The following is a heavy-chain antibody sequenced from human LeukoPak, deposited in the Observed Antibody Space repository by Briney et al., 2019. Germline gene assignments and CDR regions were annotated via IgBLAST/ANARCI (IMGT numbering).Heavy chain of an antibody. V-gene: IGHV3-30*18. J-gene: IGHJ4*02. CDR2: ISYDGNNK. D-gene: IGHD6-13*01. CDR3: AKEVTAAGGNFEY. Sequence: GRSLRLSCAASGFTFSTSIMHWVRQAPGKGLEWVAVISYDGNNKCYADSVKGRFTISRDNSKSTLYVQMNSLRAEDTAVYYCAKEVTAAGGNFEYWGQGTLVTVSS. CDR1: GFTFSTSI.